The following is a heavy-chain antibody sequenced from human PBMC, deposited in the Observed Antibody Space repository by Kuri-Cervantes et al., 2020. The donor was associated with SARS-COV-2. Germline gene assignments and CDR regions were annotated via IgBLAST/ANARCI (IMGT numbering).Heavy chain of an antibody. D-gene: IGHD2-8*01. CDR1: GGSISSSSYY. Sequence: SETLSLTCTVSGGSISSSSYYWGWIRQPPGKGLEWIGSIYYSGSTYYNPSLKSRVTISVDTSKNQFSLKLSSVTAADMAVYYCARQYCTNGVCYTPFDYWGQGTLVTDSS. CDR3: ARQYCTNGVCYTPFDY. V-gene: IGHV4-39*01. J-gene: IGHJ4*02. CDR2: IYYSGST.